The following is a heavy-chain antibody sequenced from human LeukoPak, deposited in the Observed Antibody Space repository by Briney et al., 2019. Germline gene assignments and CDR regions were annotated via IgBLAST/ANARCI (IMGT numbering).Heavy chain of an antibody. V-gene: IGHV3-7*01. J-gene: IGHJ4*02. CDR2: IKQDGSEK. CDR1: GFSLSSYW. Sequence: GGSLRLSCASSGFSLSSYWMSWVRQAPGKGLEWVASIKQDGSEKYYVDSVKGRFTISGDSAKKSLYLQMNNLRAEDTAVYYCARALDSSSSRYQAFEYWGQGTPVTVSS. D-gene: IGHD2-2*01. CDR3: ARALDSSSSRYQAFEY.